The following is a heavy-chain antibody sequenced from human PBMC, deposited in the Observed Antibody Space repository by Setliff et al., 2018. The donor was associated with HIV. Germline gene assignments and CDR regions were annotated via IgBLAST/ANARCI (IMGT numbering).Heavy chain of an antibody. D-gene: IGHD6-6*01. V-gene: IGHV4-39*07. CDR2: IYYSGST. J-gene: IGHJ3*02. CDR3: ARGYEGSSPGGAFDI. CDR1: GGYISSSSYY. Sequence: SETLSLTCSVSGGYISSSSYYWGWIRQPPGRGLEWIGSIYYSGSTYYNPSLKSRVTISVDTSKNQFSVRLSSVTAADTAVYYCARGYEGSSPGGAFDIWGLGTMVTVSS.